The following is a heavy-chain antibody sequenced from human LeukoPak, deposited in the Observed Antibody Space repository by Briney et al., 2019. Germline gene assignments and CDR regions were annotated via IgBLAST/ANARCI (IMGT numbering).Heavy chain of an antibody. CDR3: AREYCSSTSCSDGWWFDP. CDR1: GYTFTSYD. V-gene: IGHV1-8*01. J-gene: IGHJ5*02. Sequence: ASVKVSCKAYGYTFTSYDINWVRQAPGQGLEWMGWMNANNGNTGYAQKFQGRATMTRSTSISTAYMELNGLRSDDTAVYYCAREYCSSTSCSDGWWFDPWGQGTLVTVSS. D-gene: IGHD2-2*01. CDR2: MNANNGNT.